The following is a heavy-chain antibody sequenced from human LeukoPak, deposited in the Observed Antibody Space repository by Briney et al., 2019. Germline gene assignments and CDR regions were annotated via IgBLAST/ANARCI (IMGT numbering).Heavy chain of an antibody. CDR2: IWYDGSNK. J-gene: IGHJ4*02. Sequence: QPGRSLRLSCAASGFTFSSYGMHWVRQAPGKGLEWVAVIWYDGSNKYYADSAKGRFTISRDNSKNTLYLQMNSLRAEDTAVYYCARELWERGRYFDYWGQGTLVTVSS. D-gene: IGHD1-26*01. CDR1: GFTFSSYG. CDR3: ARELWERGRYFDY. V-gene: IGHV3-33*01.